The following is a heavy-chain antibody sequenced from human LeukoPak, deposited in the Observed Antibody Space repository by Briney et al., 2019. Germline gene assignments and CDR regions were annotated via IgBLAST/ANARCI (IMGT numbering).Heavy chain of an antibody. CDR2: ISAYNGNT. CDR3: ARGDPYLDY. CDR1: VYTFTSYG. J-gene: IGHJ4*02. Sequence: ASVTVSFKSSVYTFTSYGISGVRPAPGQGRAGVGWISAYNGNTNYAQKLHGRVTMTTDTSTSTAYMELRSLRSDDTAVYYCARGDPYLDYWGQGTLVTVSS. D-gene: IGHD2-21*02. V-gene: IGHV1-18*01.